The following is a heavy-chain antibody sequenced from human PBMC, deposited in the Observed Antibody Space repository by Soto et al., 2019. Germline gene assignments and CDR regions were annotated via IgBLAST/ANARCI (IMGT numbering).Heavy chain of an antibody. J-gene: IGHJ3*02. CDR3: ARGMGDILTGYYIGAFDI. Sequence: SETLSLTYTVSGGSISSYYWSWIRQPPGKGLEWIGYIYYSGSTNYNPSLKSRVTISVDTSKNQFSLKLSSVTAADTAVYYCARGMGDILTGYYIGAFDIWGQGTMVTVS. CDR2: IYYSGST. D-gene: IGHD3-9*01. CDR1: GGSISSYY. V-gene: IGHV4-59*01.